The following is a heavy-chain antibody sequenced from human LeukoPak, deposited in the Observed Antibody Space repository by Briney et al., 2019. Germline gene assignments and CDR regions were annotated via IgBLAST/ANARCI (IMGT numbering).Heavy chain of an antibody. J-gene: IGHJ6*02. CDR2: IYHSGST. Sequence: PSETLSLTCAVSGGSISSSNWWSWVRQPPGKGLEWIGEIYHSGSTNYNPSLKSRVTISVDKSKNQFSLKLSSVTAADTAVYYCARDWGGSGTHYSGMDVWGQGTTVTV. V-gene: IGHV4-4*02. CDR1: GGSISSSNW. D-gene: IGHD3-10*01. CDR3: ARDWGGSGTHYSGMDV.